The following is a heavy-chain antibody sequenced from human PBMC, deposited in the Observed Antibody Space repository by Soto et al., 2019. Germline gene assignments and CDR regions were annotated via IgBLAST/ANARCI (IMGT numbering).Heavy chain of an antibody. CDR1: GYTFTSYD. Sequence: QVQLVQSGAEVKKPGASVKVSCKASGYTFTSYDISWVRQAPGQGLEWMGWISAYNGNTNYAQKLQGRVTMTTDASTSTAYRELRSLRSDDTAVYYCARALPEGSSGWYVFVDYWGQGTLVTVSS. V-gene: IGHV1-18*04. D-gene: IGHD6-19*01. CDR2: ISAYNGNT. CDR3: ARALPEGSSGWYVFVDY. J-gene: IGHJ4*02.